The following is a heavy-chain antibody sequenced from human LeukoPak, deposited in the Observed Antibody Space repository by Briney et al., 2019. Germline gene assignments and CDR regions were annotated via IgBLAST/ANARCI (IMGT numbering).Heavy chain of an antibody. CDR1: GYTFTSYD. V-gene: IGHV1-8*01. CDR2: MNPNSGNT. Sequence: ASVKVSCKASGYTFTSYDINWVRQATGQGLEWMGWMNPNSGNTGYAQKFQGRVTMTRNTSISTAYMELSSLRSEDTAVYYCARGGGGIKIFGVVITYYYYYGMDVWGQGTTVTVSS. D-gene: IGHD3-3*01. J-gene: IGHJ6*02. CDR3: ARGGGGIKIFGVVITYYYYYGMDV.